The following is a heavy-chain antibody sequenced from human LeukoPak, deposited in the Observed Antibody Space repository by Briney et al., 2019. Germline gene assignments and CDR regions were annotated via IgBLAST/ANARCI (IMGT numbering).Heavy chain of an antibody. CDR3: ARDSPYYYDSSGYYSDY. CDR1: GFTFSSYS. V-gene: IGHV3-21*01. J-gene: IGHJ4*02. D-gene: IGHD3-22*01. CDR2: ISSSSSYI. Sequence: GGSLRLSCAASGFTFSSYSMNWVRQAPGKGLEWVSSISSSSSYIYYADSVKGRFTISRDNAKNSLYLQMNSLRAEDTAVYYCARDSPYYYDSSGYYSDYWGQGTLVTVSS.